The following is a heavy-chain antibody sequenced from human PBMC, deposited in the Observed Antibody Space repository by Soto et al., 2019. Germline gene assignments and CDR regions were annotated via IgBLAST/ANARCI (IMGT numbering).Heavy chain of an antibody. D-gene: IGHD5-18*01. V-gene: IGHV3-30-3*01. J-gene: IGHJ4*02. CDR3: ARDLPWIQY. CDR1: GFTFSSYA. Sequence: PGGSLRLSCAASGFTFSSYAMHWVRQAPGKGLEWVAVISYDGSNKYYADSVKGRFTISRDNSKNTLYLQMNSLRAEDTAVYYCARDLPWIQYWGQGTLVTVSS. CDR2: ISYDGSNK.